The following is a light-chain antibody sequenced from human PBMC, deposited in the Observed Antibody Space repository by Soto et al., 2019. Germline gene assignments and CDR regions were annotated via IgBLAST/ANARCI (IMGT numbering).Light chain of an antibody. CDR2: GGS. CDR3: QQSYNIPCT. V-gene: IGKV1-39*01. CDR1: QNIHSF. J-gene: IGKJ3*01. Sequence: DIQMTQSPSSLAASVGERVTITCRASQNIHSFLNWYQQKPGKAPQVLIYGGSALQSGVPSRFSGSGSGTDFTLTISSLQPEDFASYFCQQSYNIPCTVGPGTKVDLK.